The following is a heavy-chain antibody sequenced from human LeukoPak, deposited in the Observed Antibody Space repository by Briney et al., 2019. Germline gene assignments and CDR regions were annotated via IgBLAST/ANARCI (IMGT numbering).Heavy chain of an antibody. V-gene: IGHV3-23*01. D-gene: IGHD6-19*01. J-gene: IGHJ4*02. CDR2: ISGSGGST. Sequence: QGGPRKISWAATGYPFSSNDMNCGRQAADQGLHWISAISGSGGSTYYADSVKGHFTISRDNYKNTLYLQMNSLRAEDTAVYYCAKSLWPDPVAFDYWGQGTLVTISS. CDR1: GYPFSSND. CDR3: AKSLWPDPVAFDY.